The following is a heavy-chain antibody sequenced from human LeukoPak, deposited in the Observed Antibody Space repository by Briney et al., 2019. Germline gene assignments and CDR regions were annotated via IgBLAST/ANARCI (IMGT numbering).Heavy chain of an antibody. V-gene: IGHV4-39*07. CDR3: ARGGIGDYVWGSYRYVFGY. J-gene: IGHJ4*02. CDR1: GDSISSSRYY. D-gene: IGHD3-16*02. Sequence: PSETLSLTCTVSGDSISSSRYYWGWIRQPPGTGLEWIGSIYYSGNTYYNPSLKSRVTISVDTSKNQFSLKLSSVTAADTAVYYCARGGIGDYVWGSYRYVFGYWGQGTLVTVSS. CDR2: IYYSGNT.